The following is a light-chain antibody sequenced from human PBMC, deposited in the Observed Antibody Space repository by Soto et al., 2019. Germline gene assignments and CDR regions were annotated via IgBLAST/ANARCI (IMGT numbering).Light chain of an antibody. Sequence: EIVMTQSPATLSVSPGETATLSCRASQGVTIDLAWYQQKPGQAPRLLIYDASTRATGIPARFSGSGSWTEFTLTISSLQAEDFAVYYCQQYQNWPPLTFGGGTRVEIK. J-gene: IGKJ4*01. CDR3: QQYQNWPPLT. V-gene: IGKV3-15*01. CDR2: DAS. CDR1: QGVTID.